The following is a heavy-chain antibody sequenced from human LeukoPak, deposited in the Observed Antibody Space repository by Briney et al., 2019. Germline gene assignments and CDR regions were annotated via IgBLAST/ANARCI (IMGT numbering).Heavy chain of an antibody. CDR2: IYYSGST. Sequence: PSETMSLTCTVSGGSISSYYWSWIRQPPGKGLEWIGYIYYSGSTNYNPSLKSRVTISVDTSKNQFSLKLSSVTAADTAVYYCASGSSGYEYHYFDYWGQGTLVTVSS. D-gene: IGHD3-22*01. CDR3: ASGSSGYEYHYFDY. J-gene: IGHJ4*02. CDR1: GGSISSYY. V-gene: IGHV4-59*01.